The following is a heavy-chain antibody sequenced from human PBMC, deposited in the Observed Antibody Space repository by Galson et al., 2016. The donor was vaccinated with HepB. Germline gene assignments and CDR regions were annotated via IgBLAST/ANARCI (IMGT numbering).Heavy chain of an antibody. Sequence: SLRLSCAASGFTFSTYGMHWVRQAPGKGLEWVAVIWYDGSIKYYADSVKGRFTISRDNSKNTMYLQMNGLRAEDTAVYYCAKVIGRDAYYYYGMDVWGQGTTVTVSS. CDR1: GFTFSTYG. V-gene: IGHV3-33*06. J-gene: IGHJ6*02. CDR3: AKVIGRDAYYYYGMDV. CDR2: IWYDGSIK. D-gene: IGHD2/OR15-2a*01.